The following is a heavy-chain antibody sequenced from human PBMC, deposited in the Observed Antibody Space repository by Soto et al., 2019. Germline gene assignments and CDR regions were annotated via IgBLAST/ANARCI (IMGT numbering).Heavy chain of an antibody. V-gene: IGHV4-4*02. J-gene: IGHJ4*02. CDR1: GVSISSGNW. CDR2: IFHDGTA. Sequence: SETLSLTCAVSGVSISSGNWWTWVRQTPQRGLGYIGEIFHDGTANYYPSFERRVAISVDTSKNQFSLKLTSVTAADTAIYFCARLVYDTRLNYMYFDFWGQGALVTVSS. CDR3: ARLVYDTRLNYMYFDF. D-gene: IGHD3-10*01.